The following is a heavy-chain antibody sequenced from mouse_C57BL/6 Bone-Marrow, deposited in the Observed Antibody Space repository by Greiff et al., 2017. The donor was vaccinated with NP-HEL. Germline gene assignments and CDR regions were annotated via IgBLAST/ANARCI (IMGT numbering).Heavy chain of an antibody. Sequence: EVMLVESGGGLVQPGGSLKLSCAASGFTFSDYYMYWVRQTPEKRLEWVAYISNGGGSTYYPDTVKGRFTISRDNAKNTLYLQMSRLKSEDTAMYYCARLGYCGSRGYFDVWGTGTTVTVSS. D-gene: IGHD1-1*01. V-gene: IGHV5-12*01. CDR2: ISNGGGST. CDR1: GFTFSDYY. CDR3: ARLGYCGSRGYFDV. J-gene: IGHJ1*03.